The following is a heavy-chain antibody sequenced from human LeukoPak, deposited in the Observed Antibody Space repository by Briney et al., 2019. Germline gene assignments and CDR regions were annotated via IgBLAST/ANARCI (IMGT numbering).Heavy chain of an antibody. CDR1: GGSFSGYY. Sequence: SETLSLTCAVYGGSFSGYYWSWIRQPPGKGLEWIGEINHSGSTNYNPSLKSRVTISVDTSKNQFSLKLSSVTAADTAVYYCARELKDYYGSGESYAFDIWGQGTMVTVSS. J-gene: IGHJ3*02. CDR2: INHSGST. D-gene: IGHD3-10*01. CDR3: ARELKDYYGSGESYAFDI. V-gene: IGHV4-34*01.